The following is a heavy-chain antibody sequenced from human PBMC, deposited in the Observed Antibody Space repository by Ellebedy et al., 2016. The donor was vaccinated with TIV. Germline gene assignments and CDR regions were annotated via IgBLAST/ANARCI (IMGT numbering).Heavy chain of an antibody. CDR3: ARIGGQMRGTSWFSP. CDR1: GASTSNNDFY. D-gene: IGHD3-16*01. V-gene: IGHV4-39*01. J-gene: IGHJ5*02. CDR2: IYHTGDT. Sequence: GSLRLSXTVSGASTSNNDFYWGWVRQPPGKALEWIAIIYHTGDTSYNPSLKSRVSMSVDTSRNQFSVRLRSVTATDTAVYYCARIGGQMRGTSWFSPWGQGIRVTVSS.